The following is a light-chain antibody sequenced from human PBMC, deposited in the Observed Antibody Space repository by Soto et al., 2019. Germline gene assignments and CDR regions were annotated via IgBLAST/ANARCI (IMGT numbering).Light chain of an antibody. Sequence: NFMLTQPHSVSESPGKTITISCTGSSGSIANNYVQWYQQRPGSAPTTVIYEDQQRPSGVPDRFSGSIDSSSNSASLTISGLQAEDEADYYCCSYAGSDTFVVFGGGTKVTVL. J-gene: IGLJ2*01. CDR3: CSYAGSDTFVV. CDR2: EDQ. V-gene: IGLV6-57*02. CDR1: SGSIANNY.